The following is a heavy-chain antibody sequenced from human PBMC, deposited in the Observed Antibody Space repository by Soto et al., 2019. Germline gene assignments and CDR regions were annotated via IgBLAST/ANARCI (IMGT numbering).Heavy chain of an antibody. J-gene: IGHJ4*02. CDR1: GGSISPHY. V-gene: IGHV4-59*08. Sequence: SETLSLTCAVYGGSISPHYWSWIRQPPGKGLEWIGFIYYSGSTNYNPSLKSRATISVDTSKNQFSLKLSSVTAADTAVYYCGTRYGYNFDYWGQGTLVTVSS. CDR2: IYYSGST. D-gene: IGHD3-16*02. CDR3: GTRYGYNFDY.